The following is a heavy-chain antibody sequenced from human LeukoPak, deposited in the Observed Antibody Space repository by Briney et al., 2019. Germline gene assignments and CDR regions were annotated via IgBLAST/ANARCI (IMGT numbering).Heavy chain of an antibody. CDR3: AKDRRRYFDWLSIDY. Sequence: GGSLRLSCAASGFTFSSFGMHWVRQAPGKGLEWVAVISYDGSKKYYADSVKGRFTISRDNSKNTLYLQMNSLRAEDTAVYYCAKDRRRYFDWLSIDYWGQGTLVTVSS. CDR2: ISYDGSKK. J-gene: IGHJ4*02. V-gene: IGHV3-30*18. CDR1: GFTFSSFG. D-gene: IGHD3-9*01.